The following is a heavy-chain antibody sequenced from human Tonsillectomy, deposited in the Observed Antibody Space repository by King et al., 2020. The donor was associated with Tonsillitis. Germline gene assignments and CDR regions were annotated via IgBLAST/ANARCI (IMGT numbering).Heavy chain of an antibody. CDR3: AARYYYDSSGPLRFDP. J-gene: IGHJ5*02. CDR1: GFTFADYA. CDR2: ISGDDGST. V-gene: IGHV3-43*02. D-gene: IGHD3-22*01. Sequence: VQLVESGGGVVQPGGSLRLSCAASGFTFADYAMHWVRQAPGKGLEWISLISGDDGSTYYADSVKGRFTISRDISKNSLYLQMNSLRTDATALYYCAARYYYDSSGPLRFDPWGQGTLVTVSS.